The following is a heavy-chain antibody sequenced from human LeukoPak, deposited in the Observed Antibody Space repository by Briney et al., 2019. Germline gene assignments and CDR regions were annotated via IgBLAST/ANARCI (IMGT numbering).Heavy chain of an antibody. CDR3: ARNPITIAAAADYYYYYMDV. Sequence: APVKVSCKASRYTFTSYGISWVRQAPGQGLEWVGWISAYNGNTNYAQKLQGRVTMTTDTSTSTAYMELRSLRSDDTAVYYCARNPITIAAAADYYYYYMDVWGKGTTVTVSS. D-gene: IGHD6-13*01. V-gene: IGHV1-18*01. CDR2: ISAYNGNT. J-gene: IGHJ6*03. CDR1: RYTFTSYG.